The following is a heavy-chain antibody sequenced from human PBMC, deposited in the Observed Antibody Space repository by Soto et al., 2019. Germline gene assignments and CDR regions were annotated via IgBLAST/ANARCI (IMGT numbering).Heavy chain of an antibody. D-gene: IGHD2-2*01. Sequence: SETLSLTCTVSGSSISSYYWSWIRQPPGEGLEWIGYIYYSGSTNYNPSLNSRVTISIDTSKSQFSLKLSSVTAADTAVYYCARRPIVVVPTCNRGAFDIWGQGTMVTVSS. V-gene: IGHV4-59*08. CDR2: IYYSGST. CDR3: ARRPIVVVPTCNRGAFDI. J-gene: IGHJ3*02. CDR1: GSSISSYY.